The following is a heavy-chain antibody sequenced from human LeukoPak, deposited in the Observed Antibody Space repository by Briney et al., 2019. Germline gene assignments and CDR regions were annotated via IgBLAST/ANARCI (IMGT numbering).Heavy chain of an antibody. J-gene: IGHJ6*03. V-gene: IGHV1-46*04. CDR2: INPSGGST. D-gene: IGHD3-10*01. CDR3: ARGGSSVSYYYMDV. CDR1: GYTFTSYY. Sequence: ASVKVSCKASGYTFTSYYIHWVQQAPAQGLEWMGIINPSGGSTSYAQKLQGRVTMTRDASTSTLYMELSSLRSEDTAVYYCARGGSSVSYYYMDVWGKGTTVTVSS.